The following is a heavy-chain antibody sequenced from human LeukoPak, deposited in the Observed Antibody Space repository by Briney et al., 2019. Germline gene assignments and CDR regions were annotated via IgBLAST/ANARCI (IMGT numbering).Heavy chain of an antibody. J-gene: IGHJ3*02. CDR1: GFAFDDYA. V-gene: IGHV3-9*01. Sequence: PGRSLRLSCAASGFAFDDYAMHWVRQAPGKGLEWVSVISWNGNTIVYADSVKGRFTISRDNSKNTLYLQMNSLRAEDTAVYYCARIIAAAGADAFDIWGQGTMVTVSS. CDR2: ISWNGNTI. CDR3: ARIIAAAGADAFDI. D-gene: IGHD6-13*01.